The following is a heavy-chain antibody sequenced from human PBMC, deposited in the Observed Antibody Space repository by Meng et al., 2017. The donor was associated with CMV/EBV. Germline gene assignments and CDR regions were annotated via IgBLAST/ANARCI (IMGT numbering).Heavy chain of an antibody. J-gene: IGHJ6*02. CDR3: AKGSNCGGDCYSDYYYGMDV. V-gene: IGHV3-30*02. CDR1: GFTFSSYG. CDR2: IRYDGSNK. Sequence: GGSLRLSCVASGFTFSSYGMHWVRQAPGKGLEWVAFIRYDGSNKYYADSVKGRFTISRDNSKNTLYLQMNSLRAEDTAVYYCAKGSNCGGDCYSDYYYGMDVWGQGTTVTVSS. D-gene: IGHD2-21*01.